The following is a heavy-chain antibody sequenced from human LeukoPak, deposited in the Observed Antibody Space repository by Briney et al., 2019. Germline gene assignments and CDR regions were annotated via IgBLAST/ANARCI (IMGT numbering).Heavy chain of an antibody. J-gene: IGHJ4*02. CDR3: ARRFQTNFDY. CDR1: VGSLSSSSYY. CDR2: IYYSGST. D-gene: IGHD1-1*01. Sequence: SETLSLTCTVSVGSLSSSSYYWGWIRQPPGKGLEWIGSIYYSGSTYYNPSLKSRVTISVDTSKNQFSLKLSSVTAADTAVYYCARRFQTNFDYWGQGTLVTVSS. V-gene: IGHV4-39*01.